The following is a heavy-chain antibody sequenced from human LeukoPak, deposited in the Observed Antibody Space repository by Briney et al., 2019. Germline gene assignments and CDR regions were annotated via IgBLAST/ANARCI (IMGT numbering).Heavy chain of an antibody. CDR2: IKQDGSEK. CDR3: ARDDPDYYYMDV. Sequence: GGCLRLSCATSGFTFSSYWMSWVRQAPGKGLEWVANIKQDGSEKYYVDSVKGRFTISRDNSKNTLYLQMNSLRAEDTAVYYCARDDPDYYYMDVWGKGTTVTVSS. V-gene: IGHV3-7*03. CDR1: GFTFSSYW. J-gene: IGHJ6*03.